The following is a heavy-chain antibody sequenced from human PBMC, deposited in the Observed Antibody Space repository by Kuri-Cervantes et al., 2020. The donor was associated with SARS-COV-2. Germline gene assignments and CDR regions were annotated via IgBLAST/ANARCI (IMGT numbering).Heavy chain of an antibody. CDR1: GFLFSATA. CDR3: KTLIDY. Sequence: GGSLRLSCEVSGFLFSATAIHWVRQASGKGLEWVGRVRGKANNYTTAYAASVKGRFTISRDDSKNMAYLHMNSLKTEDTAVYYCKTLIDYWGQGALVTVSS. V-gene: IGHV3-73*01. J-gene: IGHJ4*02. CDR2: VRGKANNYTT.